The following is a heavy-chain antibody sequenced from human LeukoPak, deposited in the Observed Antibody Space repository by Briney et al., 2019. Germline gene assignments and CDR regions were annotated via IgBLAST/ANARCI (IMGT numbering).Heavy chain of an antibody. CDR1: CGVLRGFY. CDR2: TQHSGST. CDR3: ARGPYCSSTSCYPIYYYFDY. D-gene: IGHD2-2*01. V-gene: IGHV4-34*01. J-gene: IGHJ4*02. Sequence: PSGTLSPTCAVYCGVLRGFYWGWVRPPPREGAGGIGGTQHSGSTNYNPSLKSRVTISVDTSKNQFSLKLSSATAADTAVYYCARGPYCSSTSCYPIYYYFDYWGQGTLVTVSS.